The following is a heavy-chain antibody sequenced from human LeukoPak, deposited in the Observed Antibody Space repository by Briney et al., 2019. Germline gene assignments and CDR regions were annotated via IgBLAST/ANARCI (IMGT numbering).Heavy chain of an antibody. Sequence: PGDSLRLSCAASGFTVSSNYMSWVRQAPGKGLEWVSVIYSGGSTYYADSVKGRFTISRDNSKNTLYLQMNSLRAEDTAVYYCATAGDSSGYYYFQHWGQGTLVTVSS. D-gene: IGHD3-22*01. V-gene: IGHV3-53*01. J-gene: IGHJ1*01. CDR1: GFTVSSNY. CDR3: ATAGDSSGYYYFQH. CDR2: IYSGGST.